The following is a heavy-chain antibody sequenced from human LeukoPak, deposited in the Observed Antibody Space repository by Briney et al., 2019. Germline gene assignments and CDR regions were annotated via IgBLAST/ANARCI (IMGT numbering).Heavy chain of an antibody. CDR3: ARAVRGVVTAKSESYYFDY. CDR2: IYYSGST. Sequence: SETLSLTCTVSGGSISSYYWSWIRQPPGKGLEWIGYIYYSGSTNYNPFLKSRVTISVDTSKNQFSLKLSSVTAADTAVYYCARAVRGVVTAKSESYYFDYWGQGTLVTVSS. J-gene: IGHJ4*02. D-gene: IGHD2-21*02. CDR1: GGSISSYY. V-gene: IGHV4-59*01.